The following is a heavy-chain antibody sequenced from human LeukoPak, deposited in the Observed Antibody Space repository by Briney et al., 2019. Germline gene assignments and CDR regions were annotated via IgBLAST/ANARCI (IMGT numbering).Heavy chain of an antibody. CDR3: ARVAIRVSSSSALGY. CDR1: GYTFTSYY. Sequence: GASVKVSCKASGYTFTSYYMHWVRQAPGQGLEWMGWINPNSGGTNYAQKFQGRVTMTRDTSISTAYMELSRLRSDDTAVYYCARVAIRVSSSSALGYWGQGTLVTVSS. CDR2: INPNSGGT. V-gene: IGHV1-2*02. D-gene: IGHD6-6*01. J-gene: IGHJ4*02.